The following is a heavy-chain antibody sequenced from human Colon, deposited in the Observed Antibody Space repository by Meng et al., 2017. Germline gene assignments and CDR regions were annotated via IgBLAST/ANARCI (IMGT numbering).Heavy chain of an antibody. CDR3: ARSAGWLSDAFDI. CDR2: IYPGDSDT. Sequence: GGSLRLSCKGSGYSFSTYWIAWVRQMSGKGLEWMGIIYPGDSDTRYSPSFQGQVTISADRSINTAYLQWSSLKASDTAMYYCARSAGWLSDAFDIWGQGTRVTVSS. V-gene: IGHV5-51*01. D-gene: IGHD5-12*01. J-gene: IGHJ3*02. CDR1: GYSFSTYW.